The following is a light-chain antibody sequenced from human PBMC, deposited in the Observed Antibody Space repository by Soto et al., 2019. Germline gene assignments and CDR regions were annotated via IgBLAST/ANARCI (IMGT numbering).Light chain of an antibody. CDR2: EVS. V-gene: IGLV2-14*01. CDR1: SSDIGGYNY. Sequence: QSALTQPASVSGAPGQSITISCSGSSSDIGGYNYVSWYQHHPGKVPKVIIYEVSNRPSGVSNRFTGSKSGNTASLTISGLQAEDEDDYYSCSYTSSADLVFGGGTKLTVL. J-gene: IGLJ3*02. CDR3: CSYTSSADLV.